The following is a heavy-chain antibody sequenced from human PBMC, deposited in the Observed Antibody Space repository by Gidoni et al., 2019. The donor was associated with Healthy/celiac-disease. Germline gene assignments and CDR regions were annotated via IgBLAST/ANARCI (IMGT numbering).Heavy chain of an antibody. D-gene: IGHD3-22*01. J-gene: IGHJ4*02. Sequence: QVQLVQSRAEVKKPGSSVTVSCKASGATFSSYAISWVRQAPGQGLEWMGRIIPILGIANYAQKFQGRVTITADKSTSTAYMELSSLRSEDTAVYYCARVYDVDSSGYYSTMVHDYWGQGTLVTVSS. CDR2: IIPILGIA. CDR1: GATFSSYA. V-gene: IGHV1-69*04. CDR3: ARVYDVDSSGYYSTMVHDY.